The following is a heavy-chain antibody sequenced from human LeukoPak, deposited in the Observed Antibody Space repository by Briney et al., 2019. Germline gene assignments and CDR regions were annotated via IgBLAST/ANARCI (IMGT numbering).Heavy chain of an antibody. V-gene: IGHV3-9*01. D-gene: IGHD3-16*01. J-gene: IGHJ6*03. CDR1: GVTFEDYA. Sequence: PGGSLRLSCAASGVTFEDYAMHWVRQAPGKGLEWVSGISWNGGDKGYADSVQGRFTISRDNAKNSLYLQMKSLRAEDTALYYYAKSGGVNFGYYYYYMYVWGTGITVAVSS. CDR3: AKSGGVNFGYYYYYMYV. CDR2: ISWNGGDK.